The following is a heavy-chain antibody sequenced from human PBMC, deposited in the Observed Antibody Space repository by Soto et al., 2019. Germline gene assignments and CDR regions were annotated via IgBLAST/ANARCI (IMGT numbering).Heavy chain of an antibody. Sequence: SETLSLTCPVSGGSISSYYWSWIRQPPGKGLEWIGYIYYSGSTNYNPSLKSRVTISVDTSKNQFSLKLSSVTAADTAVYYCAREADDYIWGSYRYGNRGWFDPWGQGTLVTVSS. CDR1: GGSISSYY. D-gene: IGHD3-16*02. CDR3: AREADDYIWGSYRYGNRGWFDP. CDR2: IYYSGST. J-gene: IGHJ5*02. V-gene: IGHV4-59*01.